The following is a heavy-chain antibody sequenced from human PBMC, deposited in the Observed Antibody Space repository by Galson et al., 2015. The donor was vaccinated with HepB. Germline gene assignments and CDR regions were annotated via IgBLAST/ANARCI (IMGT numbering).Heavy chain of an antibody. CDR1: GYTFTSYG. J-gene: IGHJ5*02. CDR3: ARDDDYYYGSGSYEFDP. Sequence: SVKVSCKASGYTFTSYGISWVRQAPGQGLEWMGWISAYNGNTNYAQKLQGRVTMTTDTSTSTAYMELRSLRSDDTAVYCCARDDDYYYGSGSYEFDPWGQGTLVTVSS. D-gene: IGHD3-10*01. CDR2: ISAYNGNT. V-gene: IGHV1-18*04.